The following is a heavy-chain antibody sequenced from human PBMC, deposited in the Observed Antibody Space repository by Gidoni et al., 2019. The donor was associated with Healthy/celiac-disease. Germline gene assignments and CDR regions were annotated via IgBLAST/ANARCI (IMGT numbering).Heavy chain of an antibody. CDR3: TRRPAAHTAFKSARGNWFDP. CDR2: IRRKAYGGTT. Sequence: EVQLVESGGGLVQPGRSLRLSCTASGFTFGDYAMTWFRQAPGKGLEWVGFIRRKAYGGTTEYAASVKGRFTISRDDSKSIAYLQMNSLKTEDTAVYYCTRRPAAHTAFKSARGNWFDPWGQGTLVTVSS. J-gene: IGHJ5*02. CDR1: GFTFGDYA. V-gene: IGHV3-49*03.